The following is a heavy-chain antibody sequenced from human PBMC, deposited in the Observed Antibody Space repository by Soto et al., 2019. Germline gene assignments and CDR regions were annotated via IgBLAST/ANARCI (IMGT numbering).Heavy chain of an antibody. V-gene: IGHV2-5*02. CDR2: IYWDDDK. J-gene: IGHJ4*02. Sequence: QITLKESGPTLVKPTQTLTLTCTFSGFSLDTSGVAVGWIRQPPGKGLEWLSVIYWDDDKRSSPSLRSRRTITKDTATNQVVLTMTNIDPVDAATYYCAHRHRDSGGLVAYGGQGALVTVSS. D-gene: IGHD3-10*01. CDR3: AHRHRDSGGLVAY. CDR1: GFSLDTSGVA.